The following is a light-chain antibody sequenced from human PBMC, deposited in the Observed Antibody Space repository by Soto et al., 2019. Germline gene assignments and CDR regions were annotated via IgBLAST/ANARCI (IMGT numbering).Light chain of an antibody. Sequence: EIVMTQSPVTLSVSPGERATLSCRASQSVSSNLAWYQQKPGQAPRLLIYDASTRATGIPARFSGSGSGTEFTLTISSLQYEDFEIYYCQHFNIWPYTFGQGTKVEIK. V-gene: IGKV3-15*01. CDR2: DAS. CDR3: QHFNIWPYT. J-gene: IGKJ2*01. CDR1: QSVSSN.